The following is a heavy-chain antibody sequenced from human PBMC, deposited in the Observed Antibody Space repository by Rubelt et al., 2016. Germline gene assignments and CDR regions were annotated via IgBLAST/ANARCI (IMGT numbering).Heavy chain of an antibody. CDR3: ARPPGLRNAYWYFDL. CDR2: IYYSGST. J-gene: IGHJ2*01. CDR1: GGSITSYY. V-gene: IGHV4-39*01. D-gene: IGHD4-17*01. Sequence: QVQLQESGPGLVKPSETLSLTCAVSGGSITSYYWGWIRQPPGKGLEWIGSIYYSGSTYYNPSLKSRVTISVATSKNQFARRPTSGTAGDTAGYYRARPPGLRNAYWYFDLWGRGTLVTVSS.